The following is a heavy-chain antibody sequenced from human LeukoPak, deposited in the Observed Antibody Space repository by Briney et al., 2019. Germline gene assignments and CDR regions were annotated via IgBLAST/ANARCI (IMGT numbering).Heavy chain of an antibody. CDR3: AGEARSARCYFSVSGCVGFDM. J-gene: IGHJ3*02. D-gene: IGHD2-2*01. Sequence: GGSLRLSCAASGFTFDHYGMSWVRLAPGKGLEWVSGIYWNGGSTVYADSVKGRFTISRDNAKNSLYLQMNSLRAEDTALYYCAGEARSARCYFSVSGCVGFDMWGQGTMVTLS. V-gene: IGHV3-20*04. CDR2: IYWNGGST. CDR1: GFTFDHYG.